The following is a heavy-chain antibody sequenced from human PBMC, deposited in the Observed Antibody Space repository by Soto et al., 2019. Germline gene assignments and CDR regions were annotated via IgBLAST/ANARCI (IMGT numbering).Heavy chain of an antibody. CDR1: GFTFSSYA. J-gene: IGHJ6*02. CDR3: AKGPRQDWQLAPRSYTYYYYYGMDV. CDR2: ISGSGGST. Sequence: GGSLRLSCAASGFTFSSYAMSWVRQAPGKGLEWVSAISGSGGSTYYADSVKGRFTISRDNSKNTLYLQMNSLRAEDTAVYYCAKGPRQDWQLAPRSYTYYYYYGMDVWGQGTTVTVSS. V-gene: IGHV3-23*01. D-gene: IGHD3-10*01.